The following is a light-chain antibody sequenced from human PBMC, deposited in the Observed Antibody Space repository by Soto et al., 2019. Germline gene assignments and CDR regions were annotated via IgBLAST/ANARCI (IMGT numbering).Light chain of an antibody. CDR2: DGS. CDR3: LQDYNFPRT. J-gene: IGKJ1*01. CDR1: QSIISY. V-gene: IGKV1-6*01. Sequence: IQMTQSPSSLSASVGDRVTITCRASQSIISYLNWYQQKPGKAPKLLIYDGSKLQSGVPSRFSGSVPGTDFTLTISSLQPEDFATYYCLQDYNFPRTFGQGTKVDIK.